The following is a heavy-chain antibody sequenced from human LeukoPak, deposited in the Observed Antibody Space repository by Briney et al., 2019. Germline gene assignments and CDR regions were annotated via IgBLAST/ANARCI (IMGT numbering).Heavy chain of an antibody. J-gene: IGHJ4*02. D-gene: IGHD2-21*02. CDR1: GFTFSNAW. CDR3: TTDGSPYCGGDCYYDY. V-gene: IGHV3-15*01. CDR2: IKSKTDGGTT. Sequence: GGSLRLSCAASGFTFSNAWMSWIRQAPGKGLEWVGRIKSKTDGGTTDYAAPVKGRFTISRDDSKNTLYLQMNSLKTEDTAVYYCTTDGSPYCGGDCYYDYWGQGTLVTVSS.